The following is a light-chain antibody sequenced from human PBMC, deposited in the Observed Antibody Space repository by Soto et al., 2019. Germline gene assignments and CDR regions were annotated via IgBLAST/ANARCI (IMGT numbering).Light chain of an antibody. CDR3: QQYGSSPWT. CDR2: GAS. V-gene: IGKV3-20*01. Sequence: EIVLTQSPCTLSLSPGERATLSCRASQSVSSSYLAWYQQIPGQAPRLLIYGASSRATGIPDRFSGSGSGTDFTLTISRLESADFAVYYCQQYGSSPWTFGQGTKVDIK. J-gene: IGKJ1*01. CDR1: QSVSSSY.